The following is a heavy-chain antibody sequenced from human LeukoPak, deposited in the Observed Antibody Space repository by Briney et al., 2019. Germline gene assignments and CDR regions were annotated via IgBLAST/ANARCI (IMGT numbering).Heavy chain of an antibody. CDR3: ATDRPTYSSGWYDY. J-gene: IGHJ4*02. Sequence: ASVKVSCKVSGYTLTELSMHWARQAPGKGLEWMGGFDPEDGETIYAQKFQGRVTMTEDTSTDTAYMELSSLRSEDTAVYYCATDRPTYSSGWYDYWGQGTLVTVSS. D-gene: IGHD6-19*01. V-gene: IGHV1-24*01. CDR2: FDPEDGET. CDR1: GYTLTELS.